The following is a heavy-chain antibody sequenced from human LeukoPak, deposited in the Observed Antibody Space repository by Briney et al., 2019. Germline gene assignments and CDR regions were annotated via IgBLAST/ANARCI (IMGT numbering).Heavy chain of an antibody. D-gene: IGHD4-17*01. CDR2: INYSGNT. CDR3: AREGRQDYVYFDC. J-gene: IGHJ4*02. CDR1: GDSISSYY. Sequence: WETLSLTCTVSGDSISSYYWSWIRQPPGKGLEWMGYINYSGNTYYNPSLKSRVTISVDTSKNQFSLRLTSVTAADTAVYYCAREGRQDYVYFDCWGQGTLVAASS. V-gene: IGHV4-59*01.